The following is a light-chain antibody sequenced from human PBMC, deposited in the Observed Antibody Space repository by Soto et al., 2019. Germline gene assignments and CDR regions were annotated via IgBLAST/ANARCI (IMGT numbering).Light chain of an antibody. V-gene: IGKV1-5*03. CDR2: KAS. J-gene: IGKJ1*01. CDR1: QSMGIK. CDR3: QQYNDYSWT. Sequence: SQMNQSPSTLSASVGDRVAITCRASQSMGIKLAWYQQKPGKAPRFLICKASSLESGVPSRFSGSGYGTEFTLTISSLLPDDFATYHCQQYNDYSWTFGQGTKVEMK.